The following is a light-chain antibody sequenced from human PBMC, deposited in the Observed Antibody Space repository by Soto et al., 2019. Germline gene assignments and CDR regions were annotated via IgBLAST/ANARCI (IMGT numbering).Light chain of an antibody. CDR1: QDISNNH. V-gene: IGKV3-20*01. CDR2: GTS. J-gene: IGKJ4*01. CDR3: EYYGSSIT. Sequence: TQSPSSLSASVGDRVTVTCRASQDISNNHLAWYQQKPGQAPRLLIHGTSNRATGIPDRFSGSGSGTDFTLTFSRLEPEDFAVYYCEYYGSSITFGGGTKVDIK.